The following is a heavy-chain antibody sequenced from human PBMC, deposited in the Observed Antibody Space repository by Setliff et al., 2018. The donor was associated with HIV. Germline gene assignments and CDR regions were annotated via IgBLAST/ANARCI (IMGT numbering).Heavy chain of an antibody. CDR1: ARIFGNYP. Sequence: GASVKVSCKASARIFGNYPISWVRQAPGRGLEWMGGIIPVFRTPDYAQRFQDRLTITADESADTVYMELKSLRHEDTAVYFCARDRHYGGLPWYFETWGPGTLVTVSS. V-gene: IGHV1-69*13. CDR3: ARDRHYGGLPWYFET. J-gene: IGHJ4*02. CDR2: IIPVFRTP. D-gene: IGHD4-17*01.